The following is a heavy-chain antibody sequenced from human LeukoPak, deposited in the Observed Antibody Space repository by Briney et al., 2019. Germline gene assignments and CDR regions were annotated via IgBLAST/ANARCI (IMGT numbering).Heavy chain of an antibody. J-gene: IGHJ5*02. CDR1: GGSISSSSYY. CDR2: IYYSGST. V-gene: IGHV4-39*07. D-gene: IGHD1-26*01. CDR3: AGLVGADRIQYNWFDP. Sequence: SETLSLTCTVSGGSISSSSYYWGWIRQPPGKGLEWIGSIYYSGSTYYNPSLKSRVTISVDTSKNQFSLKLSSVTAADTAVYYCAGLVGADRIQYNWFDPWGQGTLVTVSS.